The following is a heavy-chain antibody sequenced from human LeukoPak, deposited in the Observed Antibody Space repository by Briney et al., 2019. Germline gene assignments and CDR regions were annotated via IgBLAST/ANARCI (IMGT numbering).Heavy chain of an antibody. D-gene: IGHD5-18*01. Sequence: ASVKVSCKASGGTFSSYAISWVRQAPGQGLEWMGRIIPILGIANYAQKFQGRVTITADKSTSTAYMELSSLRSEDTAVYYCARGYSYGSDYYYGMDVWGQGTTVTVSS. J-gene: IGHJ6*02. CDR3: ARGYSYGSDYYYGMDV. CDR1: GGTFSSYA. V-gene: IGHV1-69*04. CDR2: IIPILGIA.